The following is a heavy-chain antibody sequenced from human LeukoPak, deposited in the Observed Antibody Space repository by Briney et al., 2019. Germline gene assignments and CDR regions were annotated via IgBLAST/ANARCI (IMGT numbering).Heavy chain of an antibody. CDR1: GGSISSGSYY. CDR3: ARVPATIYNWFDP. CDR2: IYTSGST. V-gene: IGHV4-61*02. D-gene: IGHD5-24*01. J-gene: IGHJ5*02. Sequence: SETLSLTCTVSGGSISSGSYYWSWIRQPAGKGLEWIGRIYTSGSTNYNPSLKSRVTISVDTSKNQFSLKLSSVTAADTAVYYCARVPATIYNWFDPWGQGTLVTVSS.